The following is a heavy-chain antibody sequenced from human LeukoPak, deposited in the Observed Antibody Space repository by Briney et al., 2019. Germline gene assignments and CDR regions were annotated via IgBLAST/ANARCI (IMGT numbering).Heavy chain of an antibody. J-gene: IGHJ4*02. CDR2: ISAYNGNT. CDR3: ASTGRYFDWLPQAY. V-gene: IGHV1-18*04. Sequence: ASVTLSFTSSASTFTIYGISWVRQAPGPGLERMGWISAYNGNTNYAQKLQGRVTMTTDTSTSTAYMELRSLRSDDTAVYYCASTGRYFDWLPQAYWGQGTLVTVSS. CDR1: ASTFTIYG. D-gene: IGHD3-9*01.